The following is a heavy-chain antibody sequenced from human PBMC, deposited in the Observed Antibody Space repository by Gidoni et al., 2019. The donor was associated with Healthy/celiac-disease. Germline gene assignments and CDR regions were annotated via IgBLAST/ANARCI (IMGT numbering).Heavy chain of an antibody. J-gene: IGHJ4*02. V-gene: IGHV4-61*02. CDR3: ARGHGDYG. CDR1: GGSISSGSYY. Sequence: QVQLQESGPGLVKPSQTLSLTCTVSGGSISSGSYYWSWIRQPAGKGLEWIGRIYTSGSTNYNPSLKSRVTISVDTSKNQFSLKLSSVTAADTAVYYCARGHGDYGWGQGTLVTVSS. CDR2: IYTSGST. D-gene: IGHD4-17*01.